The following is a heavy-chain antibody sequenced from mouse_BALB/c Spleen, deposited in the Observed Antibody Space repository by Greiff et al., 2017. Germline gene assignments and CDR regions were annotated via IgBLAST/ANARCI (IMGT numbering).Heavy chain of an antibody. CDR1: GYTFTSYW. CDR2: IYPGDGDT. CDR3: ARDYRYDEGGY. Sequence: VKLQESGAELARPGASVKLSCKASGYTFTSYWMQWVKQRPGQGLEWIGAIYPGDGDTRYTQKFKGKATLTADKSSSTAYMQLSSLASEDSAVYYCARDYRYDEGGYWGQGTTLTVSS. D-gene: IGHD2-14*01. V-gene: IGHV1-87*01. J-gene: IGHJ2*01.